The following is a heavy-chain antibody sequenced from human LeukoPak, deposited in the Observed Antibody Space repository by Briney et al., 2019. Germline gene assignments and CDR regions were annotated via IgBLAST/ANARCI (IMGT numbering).Heavy chain of an antibody. V-gene: IGHV1-18*01. CDR2: ISAYNGNT. CDR1: GYTFTSYG. Sequence: ASVTVSCKASGYTFTSYGISWVRQAPGQGLEWMGWISAYNGNTNYAQKLQGRVTMTTDTSTSTAYMELRSLRSDDTAVYYCAREALMVRGVIKGEDFDYWGQGTLVTVSS. CDR3: AREALMVRGVIKGEDFDY. J-gene: IGHJ4*02. D-gene: IGHD3-10*01.